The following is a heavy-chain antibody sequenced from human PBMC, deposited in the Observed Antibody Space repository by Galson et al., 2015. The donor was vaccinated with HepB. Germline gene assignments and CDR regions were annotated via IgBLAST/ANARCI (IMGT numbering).Heavy chain of an antibody. CDR3: ARVRTPSLYGDNDY. V-gene: IGHV1-18*04. CDR2: ISTYNGNT. CDR1: GYTFTSYG. J-gene: IGHJ4*02. D-gene: IGHD4-17*01. Sequence: SVKVSCKASGYTFTSYGLSWVRQAPGQGLEWMGWISTYNGNTNYAQKFQGRVTMTTDTSTSTAYMELRSLRSDDTAVYYCARVRTPSLYGDNDYWGQGTLVTVSS.